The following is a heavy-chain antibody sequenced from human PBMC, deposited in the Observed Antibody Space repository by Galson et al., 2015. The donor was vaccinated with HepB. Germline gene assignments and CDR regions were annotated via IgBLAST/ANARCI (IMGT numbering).Heavy chain of an antibody. V-gene: IGHV1-2*04. CDR3: ARSPLDTAMAYCTNGVCYYYYYYGMDV. Sequence: SVKVSCKASGYTFTGYYMHWVRQAPGQGLEWMGWINPNSGGTNYAQKFQGWVTMTRDTSISTAYMELSRLRSDDTAVYYCARSPLDTAMAYCTNGVCYYYYYYGMDVWGQGTTVTVSS. CDR1: GYTFTGYY. CDR2: INPNSGGT. D-gene: IGHD2-8*01. J-gene: IGHJ6*02.